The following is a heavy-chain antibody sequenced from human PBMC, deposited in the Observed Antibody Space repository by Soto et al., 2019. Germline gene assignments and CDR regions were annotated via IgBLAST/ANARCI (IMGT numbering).Heavy chain of an antibody. J-gene: IGHJ6*02. Sequence: PGESLKISCKDSGYSFSTYWIAWVRQMPGKGLEWMGIIYLGDSDTRYSPSFEGQVTISLDKSISTASLQWSNLRASDTAIYYCARGVKRGSHFYGMDVWGQGPTVTVSS. CDR1: GYSFSTYW. CDR3: ARGVKRGSHFYGMDV. V-gene: IGHV5-51*01. CDR2: IYLGDSDT. D-gene: IGHD1-26*01.